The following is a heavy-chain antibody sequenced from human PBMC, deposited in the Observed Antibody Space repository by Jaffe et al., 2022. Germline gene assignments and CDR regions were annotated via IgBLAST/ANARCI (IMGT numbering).Heavy chain of an antibody. CDR2: ISGSGGST. D-gene: IGHD1-7*01. CDR3: AKGMRYNWNYVYYFDY. V-gene: IGHV3-23*01. CDR1: GFTFSSYA. Sequence: EVQLLESGGGLVQPGGSLRLSCAASGFTFSSYAMSWVRQAPGKGLEWVSAISGSGGSTYYADSVKGRFTISRDNSKNTLYLQMNSLRAEDTAVYYCAKGMRYNWNYVYYFDYWGQGTLVTVSS. J-gene: IGHJ4*02.